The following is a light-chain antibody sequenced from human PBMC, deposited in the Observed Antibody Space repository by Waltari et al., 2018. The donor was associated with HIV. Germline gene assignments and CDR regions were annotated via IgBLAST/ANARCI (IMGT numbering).Light chain of an antibody. CDR1: SRDVGGYHY. J-gene: IGLJ2*01. CDR2: DVS. CDR3: GTWDDSLGAVV. V-gene: IGLV2-11*01. Sequence: QSALTQPRSVSGSPGQSVTIPCTGTSRDVGGYHYVSWYQQHPGKATKLMIYDVSKRPSGVPDRFSGSKSGTSATLGITGVQTADEADYYCGTWDDSLGAVVFGGGTRVTV.